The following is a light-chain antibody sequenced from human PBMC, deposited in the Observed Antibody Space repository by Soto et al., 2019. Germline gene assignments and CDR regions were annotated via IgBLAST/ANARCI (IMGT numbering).Light chain of an antibody. CDR1: QSISSW. CDR2: KAS. CDR3: QQYNSYSRT. V-gene: IGKV1-5*03. Sequence: DIQMTQSPSPLSASVGDRVTITCRASQSISSWVAWYQQKPGKAPKLLIYKASSLESGVPSRFSGSGSGTEFTLTISSLQPDDVATYYCQQYNSYSRTLGQGTKVDI. J-gene: IGKJ1*01.